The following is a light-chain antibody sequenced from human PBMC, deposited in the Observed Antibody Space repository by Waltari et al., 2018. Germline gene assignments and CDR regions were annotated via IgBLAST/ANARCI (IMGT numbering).Light chain of an antibody. CDR2: DVT. Sequence: QSALTQPAPVSGSPAQSIIIFCTGTSSDVGGYNSLSWYQQHPGKAPKLMIYDVTKRPSGVSNRFSGSKSGNTASLTISGLQAEDEADYYCSSSTSSTTLRFGGGTKLTVL. CDR1: SSDVGGYNS. CDR3: SSSTSSTTLR. V-gene: IGLV2-14*01. J-gene: IGLJ3*02.